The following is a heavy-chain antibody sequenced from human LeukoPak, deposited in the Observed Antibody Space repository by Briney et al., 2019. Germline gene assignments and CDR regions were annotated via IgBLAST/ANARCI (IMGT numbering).Heavy chain of an antibody. V-gene: IGHV1-18*01. CDR1: GYSFTSNG. D-gene: IGHD3-22*01. J-gene: IGHJ4*02. CDR3: ARGSPPRRNYDSSGYYSYYFDY. CDR2: ISAYNGNT. Sequence: ASVKVSCKASGYSFTSNGISWVRQAPGQGLEWMGWISAYNGNTKYAQKFQGRVTMTTDTSTSTAYMELRSLRFDDTAVYYCARGSPPRRNYDSSGYYSYYFDYWGQGTLVTVSS.